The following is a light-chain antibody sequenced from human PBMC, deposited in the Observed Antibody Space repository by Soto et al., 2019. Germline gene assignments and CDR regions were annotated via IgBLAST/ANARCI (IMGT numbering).Light chain of an antibody. J-gene: IGLJ3*02. CDR3: AAWDDSLHGPV. CDR1: SSNLGNHY. CDR2: RDV. V-gene: IGLV1-47*01. Sequence: QSVLTQPPSASGTPGQRVTISCSGSSSNLGNHYFYWYQHLPGTAPKLLIYRDVQRPSGVPDRFSGSKSGTSASLAISGLRSEDEADYYCAAWDDSLHGPVFGGGTKLTVL.